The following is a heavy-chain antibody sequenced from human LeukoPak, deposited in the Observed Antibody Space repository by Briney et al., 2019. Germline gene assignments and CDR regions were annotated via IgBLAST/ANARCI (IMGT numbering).Heavy chain of an antibody. CDR2: IYYSGST. V-gene: IGHV4-39*07. Sequence: SETLSLTCTVSGGSISSSNSYWGWIRQPPGKGLEWIGNIYYSGSTYYNPSLKSRVTISVDTSKNQFSLKLLSVIAADTAVYYCARVGDSSGYYRTRFDNWGQGTLVTVSS. J-gene: IGHJ4*02. CDR1: GGSISSSNSY. D-gene: IGHD3-22*01. CDR3: ARVGDSSGYYRTRFDN.